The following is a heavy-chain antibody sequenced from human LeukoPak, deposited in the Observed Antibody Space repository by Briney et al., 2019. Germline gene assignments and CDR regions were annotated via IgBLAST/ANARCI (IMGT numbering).Heavy chain of an antibody. CDR3: ARRSAVTSRFDP. Sequence: GESLKISCKGSVYSFTSFWIGWVRQMPGKGLEYMGMIYPGDSDTRYSPSFQGQVTISVDKSINTAYLRWSSLKASDTAIYYCARRSAVTSRFDPWGQGTLVTVSS. CDR1: VYSFTSFW. CDR2: IYPGDSDT. J-gene: IGHJ5*02. V-gene: IGHV5-51*01. D-gene: IGHD4-17*01.